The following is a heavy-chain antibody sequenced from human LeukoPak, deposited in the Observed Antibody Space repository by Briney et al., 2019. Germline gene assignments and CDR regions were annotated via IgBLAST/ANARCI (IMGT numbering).Heavy chain of an antibody. CDR3: ARDWDYSDNSDTFDY. CDR1: GYTYTSDG. J-gene: IGHJ4*02. Sequence: ASEKVSCKASGYTYTSDGISWVRQATGHWLEWMGWSSAYNGNTNYAQKLQGRVTMTTDTFTSTAYMELKSLRSDDTAVYYCARDWDYSDNSDTFDYWGQGTLVTVSS. V-gene: IGHV1-18*01. CDR2: SSAYNGNT. D-gene: IGHD3-22*01.